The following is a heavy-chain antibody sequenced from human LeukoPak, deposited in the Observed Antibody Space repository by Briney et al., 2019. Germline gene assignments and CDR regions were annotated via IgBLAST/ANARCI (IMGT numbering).Heavy chain of an antibody. CDR2: IYYSGST. J-gene: IGHJ4*02. Sequence: SETLSLTCTVSGGSISTYYWSWIRQPPGKGLEWIGYIYYSGSTNYNPSLKSRVTISVDTSKNQFSLKLSSVTAADTAVYYCANSIDFDYGDYYFDYWGQGALVTISS. V-gene: IGHV4-59*08. D-gene: IGHD4-17*01. CDR3: ANSIDFDYGDYYFDY. CDR1: GGSISTYY.